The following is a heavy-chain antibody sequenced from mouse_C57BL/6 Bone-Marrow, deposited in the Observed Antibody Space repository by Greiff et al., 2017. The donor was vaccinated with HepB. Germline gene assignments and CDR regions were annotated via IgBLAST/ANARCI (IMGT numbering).Heavy chain of an antibody. CDR1: GFNIKNPY. D-gene: IGHD3-2*02. J-gene: IGHJ3*01. V-gene: IGHV14-3*01. CDR3: AREGTAQARFAY. CDR2: IDPANGNT. Sequence: VQLQQSVAELVRPGASVKLSCTASGFNIKNPYMHWVKQRPEQGLEWIGRIDPANGNTKYAPKFQGKATITADTSSNTAYLQLSSLTSEDTAIYYCAREGTAQARFAYWGQGTLVTVSA.